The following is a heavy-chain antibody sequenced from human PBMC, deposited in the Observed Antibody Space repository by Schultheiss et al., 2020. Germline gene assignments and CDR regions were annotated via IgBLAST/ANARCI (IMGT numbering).Heavy chain of an antibody. CDR2: IWYDGSNK. CDR3: ASPGRAYLGYCSGGSCYQLDY. Sequence: GESLKISCAASGFTFSSYGMHWVRQAPGKGLEWVAVIWYDGSNKYYADSVKGRFTISRDNSKNTLYLQMNSLRAEDTAVYYCASPGRAYLGYCSGGSCYQLDYWGQGTLVTVSS. V-gene: IGHV3-33*08. CDR1: GFTFSSYG. J-gene: IGHJ4*02. D-gene: IGHD2-15*01.